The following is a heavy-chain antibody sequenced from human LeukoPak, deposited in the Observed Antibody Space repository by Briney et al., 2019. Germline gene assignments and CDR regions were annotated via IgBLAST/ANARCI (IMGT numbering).Heavy chain of an antibody. CDR3: ATLKDKWLQSPGTDY. J-gene: IGHJ4*02. Sequence: HPGGSLRLSCAASGFTFRSYAMSWVRQAPGKGLEWVSVISGSGGSTNYADSVKGRFTISRDNSKNTVFLQMNSLRAEDTAIYYCATLKDKWLQSPGTDYWGRGTLVTVSS. CDR1: GFTFRSYA. D-gene: IGHD5-24*01. CDR2: ISGSGGST. V-gene: IGHV3-23*01.